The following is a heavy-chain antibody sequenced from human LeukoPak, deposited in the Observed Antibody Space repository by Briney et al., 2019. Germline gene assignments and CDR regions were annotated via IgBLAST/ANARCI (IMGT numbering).Heavy chain of an antibody. Sequence: SGGSLRLSCAASRFIFSDYSMNWVRQAPGKGLEWVSSITSTGRHIYYADSVKGRFTISRDNGKSSLFLQRNSLRAEDTAVYYCARVRSVGGNPHAFDIWGQGTMVTVSS. CDR1: RFIFSDYS. CDR2: ITSTGRHI. D-gene: IGHD4-23*01. V-gene: IGHV3-21*01. CDR3: ARVRSVGGNPHAFDI. J-gene: IGHJ3*02.